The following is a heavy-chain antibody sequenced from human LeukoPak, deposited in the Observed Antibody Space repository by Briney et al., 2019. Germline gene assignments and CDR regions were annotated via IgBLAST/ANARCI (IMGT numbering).Heavy chain of an antibody. CDR3: ATLRSSSSWSWDY. D-gene: IGHD6-6*01. CDR2: IRYDGSNK. CDR1: GFSFSSYG. V-gene: IGHV3-30*02. J-gene: IGHJ4*02. Sequence: GGSLRLSCAASGFSFSSYGMHWVRQAPGKGLEWVAFIRYDGSNKYYADSVKGRFTISRDNSKNTLYLQMNSLRAEDPAVYYCATLRSSSSWSWDYRGQGTLVTVSS.